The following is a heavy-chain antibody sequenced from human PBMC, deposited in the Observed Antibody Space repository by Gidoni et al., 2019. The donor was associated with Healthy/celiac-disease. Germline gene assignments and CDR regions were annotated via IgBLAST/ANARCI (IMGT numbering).Heavy chain of an antibody. Sequence: EVQLVESGGGLVQPGGSLRLSCAASGFTFSSYEMNWVRQAPGKGLEWVSYISSSGSTIYYADSVKGRFTISRDNAKNSLYLQMNSLRAEDTAVYYCARGATVTEVHDYWGQGTLVTVSS. J-gene: IGHJ4*01. CDR1: GFTFSSYE. D-gene: IGHD2-8*02. V-gene: IGHV3-48*03. CDR3: ARGATVTEVHDY. CDR2: ISSSGSTI.